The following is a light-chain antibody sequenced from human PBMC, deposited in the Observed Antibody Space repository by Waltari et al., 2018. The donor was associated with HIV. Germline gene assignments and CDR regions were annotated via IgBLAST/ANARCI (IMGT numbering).Light chain of an antibody. CDR3: AAWDDNLNGL. J-gene: IGLJ3*02. Sequence: QSVLTQPPSASGTPGQRVTISCSGRRSNIGSNSVRWYQHPPGTAPRLLIFKNNPRPSGVPYRFSVSKSGTSASLAISGLQSEDEADYYCAAWDDNLNGLFGGGTKLTVL. CDR1: RSNIGSNS. V-gene: IGLV1-44*01. CDR2: KNN.